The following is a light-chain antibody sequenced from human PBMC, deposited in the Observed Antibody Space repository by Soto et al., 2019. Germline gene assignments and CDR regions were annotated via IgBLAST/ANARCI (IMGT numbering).Light chain of an antibody. CDR1: SSNIGAGYD. CDR3: QSYDSSVSGWV. Sequence: QAVVTQPPSVSGAPGQRVTISCTGSSSNIGAGYDVHWYQQLPGTAPKLLIYGNSNRPSGVPDRFSGSKSGTSASLAITGLQAEDEADYYCQSYDSSVSGWVFGGGTQLTVL. V-gene: IGLV1-40*01. CDR2: GNS. J-gene: IGLJ3*02.